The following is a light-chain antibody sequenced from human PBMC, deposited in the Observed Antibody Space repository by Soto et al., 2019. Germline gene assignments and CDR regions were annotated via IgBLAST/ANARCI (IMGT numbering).Light chain of an antibody. CDR3: QQYDTCPSN. Sequence: EIVMTQSPAILSLSPGERATLSCRASHSVITNLAWFQQKPGQTPRLLFNGASTRATGIPARFTGSGSGTELILTIRSLQSEDFAVYYCQQYDTCPSNVGEGTNVDI. J-gene: IGKJ1*01. CDR1: HSVITN. V-gene: IGKV3-15*01. CDR2: GAS.